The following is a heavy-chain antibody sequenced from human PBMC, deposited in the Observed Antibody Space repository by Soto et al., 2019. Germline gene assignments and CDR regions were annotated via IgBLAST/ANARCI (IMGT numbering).Heavy chain of an antibody. V-gene: IGHV3-48*02. D-gene: IGHD2-21*01. CDR2: ISSAGDLI. Sequence: PGGSLRLSCTASGFTVSDYSVNWVRQAPGKGLEWISYISSAGDLILYADSVKGRFTIARDIAKNSLYLQMDSLRDEDSAVYYCATWAIAVGGEGFWGQGTLVTVSS. CDR1: GFTVSDYS. CDR3: ATWAIAVGGEGF. J-gene: IGHJ4*02.